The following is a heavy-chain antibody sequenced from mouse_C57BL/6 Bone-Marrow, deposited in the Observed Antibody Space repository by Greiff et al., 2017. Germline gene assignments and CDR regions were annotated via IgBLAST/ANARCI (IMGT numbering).Heavy chain of an antibody. D-gene: IGHD1-1*01. CDR3: ARHGSSLWYFDV. CDR1: GYTFTSYG. CDR2: IYPRSGNT. Sequence: QVQLQQSGAELARPGASVKLSCKASGYTFTSYGISWVKQRTGQGLEWIGEIYPRSGNTYYTEKFKGKATLTADKSSSTAYMELRSLTSEDSAVYFCARHGSSLWYFDVWGTGTTVPVSS. J-gene: IGHJ1*03. V-gene: IGHV1-81*01.